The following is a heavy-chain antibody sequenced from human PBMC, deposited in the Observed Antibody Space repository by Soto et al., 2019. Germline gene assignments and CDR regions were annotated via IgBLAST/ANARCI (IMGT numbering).Heavy chain of an antibody. D-gene: IGHD2-21*02. CDR1: GGSFGGYF. CDR2: INHGGIT. V-gene: IGHV4-34*02. J-gene: IGHJ6*02. Sequence: QVQLQQWGAGLLKPSETLSLTCDVYGGSFGGYFWSWIRQPPGKGLEWFGEINHGGITNYTPSLKRRITISVDTAKHQFSLKLSSVTAADAAVYYCARQGAVTVMFYYHGMDVWGQGTSVTVSS. CDR3: ARQGAVTVMFYYHGMDV.